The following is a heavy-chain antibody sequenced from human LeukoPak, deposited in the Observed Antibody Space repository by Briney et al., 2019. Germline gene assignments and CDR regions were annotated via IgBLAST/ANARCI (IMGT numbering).Heavy chain of an antibody. CDR2: IYYSGST. CDR1: GGSIRSYY. CDR3: ARERDGMDV. J-gene: IGHJ6*02. V-gene: IGHV4-59*01. Sequence: PLEALSLSCIVFGGSIRSYYWSWIRQPPGEGLDGVGYIYYSGSTNYHPSLTSRVTISVDTSKNQFSLKLSSVTAADTTVYYCARERDGMDVWSQGTTVTVSS.